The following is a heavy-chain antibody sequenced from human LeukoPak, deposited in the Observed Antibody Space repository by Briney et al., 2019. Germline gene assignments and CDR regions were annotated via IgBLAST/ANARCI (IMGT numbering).Heavy chain of an antibody. CDR3: ARYESSAYGIDV. Sequence: RASETLSLTCTVSGGSISSSSSYWVWIHQPPGMGLEWIGSIYYSGSTYSNPSLKSRVTISVDTSKNQFSLKVSSVAAADTAVYYCARYESSAYGIDVWGRGTLVTVSS. V-gene: IGHV4-39*01. CDR1: GGSISSSSSY. J-gene: IGHJ2*01. D-gene: IGHD3-22*01. CDR2: IYYSGST.